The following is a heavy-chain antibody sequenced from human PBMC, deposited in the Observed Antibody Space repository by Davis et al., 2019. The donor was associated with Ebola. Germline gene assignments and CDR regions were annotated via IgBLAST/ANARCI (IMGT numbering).Heavy chain of an antibody. Sequence: AASVKVSCKASGYTFTNYYMSWVRQAPGQGLEWMGIINPSGGSTSYAQKFQGRVTITADKSTSTAYMELSSLRSEDTAVYYCAREVDYYDSSGYYLGWFDPWGQGTLVTASS. CDR3: AREVDYYDSSGYYLGWFDP. CDR1: GYTFTNYY. CDR2: INPSGGST. V-gene: IGHV1-46*01. J-gene: IGHJ5*02. D-gene: IGHD3-22*01.